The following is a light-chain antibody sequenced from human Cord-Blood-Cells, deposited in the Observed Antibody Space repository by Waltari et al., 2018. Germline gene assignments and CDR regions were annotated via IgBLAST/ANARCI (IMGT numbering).Light chain of an antibody. V-gene: IGLV1-51*01. CDR3: GTWDSSLSAVV. CDR1: SSNIGNDY. J-gene: IGLJ2*01. CDR2: DNN. Sequence: QSVLTQPPPVSAAPGQKVTIPCSGSSSNIGNDYVSWYQQLPGKAPKLLIYDNNKRPSGIPDRFSGSKSGTSATLGITGLQTGDEADYYCGTWDSSLSAVVFGGGTKLTVL.